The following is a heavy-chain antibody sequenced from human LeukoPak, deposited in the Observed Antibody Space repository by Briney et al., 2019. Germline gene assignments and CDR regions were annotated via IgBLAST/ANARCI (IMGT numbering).Heavy chain of an antibody. J-gene: IGHJ4*02. CDR2: IYYSGST. CDR3: ARAPAFGFGELQRRFDY. V-gene: IGHV4-30-4*08. Sequence: SETLSLTCTVSGGSISSGDYYWSWIRQPPGKGLEWIGYIYYSGSTYYNPSLKSRVTISVDTSKNQLSLKLSSVTAADTAVYYCARAPAFGFGELQRRFDYWGQGTLVTVSS. CDR1: GGSISSGDYY. D-gene: IGHD3-10*01.